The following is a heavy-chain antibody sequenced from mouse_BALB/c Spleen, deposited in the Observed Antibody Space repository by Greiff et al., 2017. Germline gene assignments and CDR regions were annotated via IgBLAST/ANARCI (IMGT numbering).Heavy chain of an antibody. J-gene: IGHJ4*01. CDR1: GYAFTNYL. CDR3: ARRGDGYYHYYAMDY. Sequence: QVQLKQSGAELVRPGTSVKVSCKASGYAFTNYLIEWVKQRPGQGLEWIGVINPGSGGTNYNEKFKGKATLTADKSSSTAYMQLSSLTSDDSAVYFCARRGDGYYHYYAMDYWGQGTSVTVSS. V-gene: IGHV1-54*01. D-gene: IGHD2-3*01. CDR2: INPGSGGT.